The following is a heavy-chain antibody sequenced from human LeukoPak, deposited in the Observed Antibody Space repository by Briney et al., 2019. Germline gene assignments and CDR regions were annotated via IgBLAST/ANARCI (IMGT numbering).Heavy chain of an antibody. Sequence: PGGSLRLSCAASGFTFNNYALAWVRQAPGKGLEWVSAISGSGGSTYYADSVKGRFTISRDNSKNTLYLQMNSLRAEDTAVYYCAKVSSGWYSGYFDYWGQGTLVTVSS. D-gene: IGHD6-19*01. J-gene: IGHJ4*02. CDR2: ISGSGGST. CDR3: AKVSSGWYSGYFDY. CDR1: GFTFNNYA. V-gene: IGHV3-23*01.